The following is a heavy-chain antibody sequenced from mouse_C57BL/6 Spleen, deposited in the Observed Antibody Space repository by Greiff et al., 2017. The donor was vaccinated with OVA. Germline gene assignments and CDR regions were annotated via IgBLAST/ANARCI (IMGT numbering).Heavy chain of an antibody. CDR3: TREDYYGNGYYFDY. D-gene: IGHD1-1*01. J-gene: IGHJ2*01. Sequence: VQLQQSDAELVKPGASVTISCKASGYTFTDHTIHWMKQRPEQGLEWIGYIYPRDGSTKYNEKFKGKATLTADKSSSTAYMQLSSLTSEDSAVYFCTREDYYGNGYYFDYWGQGTTLTVAS. V-gene: IGHV1-78*01. CDR1: GYTFTDHT. CDR2: IYPRDGST.